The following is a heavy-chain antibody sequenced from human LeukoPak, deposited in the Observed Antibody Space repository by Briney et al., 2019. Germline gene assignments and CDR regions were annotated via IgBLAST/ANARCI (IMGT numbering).Heavy chain of an antibody. Sequence: GGSLRLSCAASGFTFSSYAMHWVRQAPGKGLEWVAVISYDGSNKYYADSVKGRFTISRGNSKNTLYLQMNSLRAEDTAVYYCARGSLSWSLYYYYMDVWGKGTTVTVSS. CDR3: ARGSLSWSLYYYYMDV. J-gene: IGHJ6*03. CDR1: GFTFSSYA. D-gene: IGHD6-13*01. V-gene: IGHV3-30-3*01. CDR2: ISYDGSNK.